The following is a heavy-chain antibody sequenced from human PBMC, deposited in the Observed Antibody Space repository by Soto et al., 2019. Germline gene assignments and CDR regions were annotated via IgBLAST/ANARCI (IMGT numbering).Heavy chain of an antibody. J-gene: IGHJ6*02. D-gene: IGHD3-9*01. V-gene: IGHV4-34*01. CDR3: ARGRGPDVLRYFDWYVNGMDV. CDR1: GGSFSGYY. Sequence: PSETLSLTCAVYGGSFSGYYWSWIRQPPGKGLEWIGEINHSGSTNYNPSLKSRVTISVDTSKNQFSLKLSSVTAADTAVYYCARGRGPDVLRYFDWYVNGMDVWGQGTTVTVSS. CDR2: INHSGST.